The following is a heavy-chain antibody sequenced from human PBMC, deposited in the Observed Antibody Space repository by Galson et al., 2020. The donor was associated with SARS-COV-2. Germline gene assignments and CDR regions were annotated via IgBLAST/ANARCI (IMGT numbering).Heavy chain of an antibody. V-gene: IGHV4-31*03. Sequence: SQTLSLTCTVSGGSISSSLYYWTWIRQHPGKGLEWIGYIYYSGGTYYNPSLKSRVTISMDTSKNQFSLKLTSVAAADTAVYYCATDSGSGGKPVYWGQGTLVTVSS. CDR3: ATDSGSGGKPVY. D-gene: IGHD3-10*01. J-gene: IGHJ4*02. CDR2: IYYSGGT. CDR1: GGSISSSLYY.